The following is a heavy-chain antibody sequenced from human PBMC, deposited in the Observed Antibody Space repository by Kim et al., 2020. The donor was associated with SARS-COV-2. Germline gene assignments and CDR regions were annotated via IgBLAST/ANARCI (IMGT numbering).Heavy chain of an antibody. D-gene: IGHD6-13*01. V-gene: IGHV4-59*08. CDR3: ARHESLSSWYGSTFDY. Sequence: SETLSLTCTVSGGSISSYYWSWIRQPPGKGLEWIGYIYYSGSTNYNPSLKSRVTISVDTSKNQFSLKLSSVTAADTAVYYCARHESLSSWYGSTFDYWGQGTLVTVSS. CDR1: GGSISSYY. J-gene: IGHJ4*02. CDR2: IYYSGST.